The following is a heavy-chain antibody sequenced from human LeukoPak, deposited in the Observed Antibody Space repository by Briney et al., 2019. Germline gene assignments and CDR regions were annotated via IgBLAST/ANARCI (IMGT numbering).Heavy chain of an antibody. CDR3: AKSYGSGSQWGYFDY. CDR2: ISGSGGST. CDR1: GFTFSSYE. J-gene: IGHJ4*02. Sequence: PGGSLRLSCAASGFTFSSYEMNWVRQAPGKGLEWVSAISGSGGSTYYADSVKGRFTISRDNSKNTLYLQMNSLRAEDTAVYYCAKSYGSGSQWGYFDYWGQGTLVTVSS. D-gene: IGHD3-10*01. V-gene: IGHV3-23*01.